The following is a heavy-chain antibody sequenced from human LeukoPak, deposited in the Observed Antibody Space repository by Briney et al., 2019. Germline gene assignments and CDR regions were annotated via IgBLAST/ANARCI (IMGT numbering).Heavy chain of an antibody. V-gene: IGHV3-21*01. CDR2: ISSSSSYT. Sequence: GGSLRLSCAASGFTMSNNSMSWVRQAPGKGLEWVSSISSSSSYTYYAYSMKGRSTISRHNAKHSPYLQMTMLTADDAAYYCSARDQIGTYGSGFMDVWGKGSTVTISS. CDR3: ARDQIGTYGSGFMDV. D-gene: IGHD3-10*01. J-gene: IGHJ6*03. CDR1: GFTMSNNS.